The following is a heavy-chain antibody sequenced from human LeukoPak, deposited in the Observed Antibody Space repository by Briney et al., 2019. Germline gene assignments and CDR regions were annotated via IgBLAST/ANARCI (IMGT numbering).Heavy chain of an antibody. V-gene: IGHV3-15*01. CDR3: TTAPRGYCSGGSCSYAFDI. Sequence: PGGSLRLSCAASTFTFSNAWMSWVRQAPGKGLEWVGRIKSKSDGGTTDYAAPVKGRYTISRDDSKNTLYLQMNSLKTEDTAVYYCTTAPRGYCSGGSCSYAFDIWGQGTMTVSS. CDR1: TFTFSNAW. CDR2: IKSKSDGGTT. J-gene: IGHJ3*02. D-gene: IGHD2-15*01.